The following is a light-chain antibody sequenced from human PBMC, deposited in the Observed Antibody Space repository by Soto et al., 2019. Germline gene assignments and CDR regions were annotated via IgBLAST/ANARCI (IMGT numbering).Light chain of an antibody. J-gene: IGKJ1*01. CDR2: ATS. CDR1: QRVISNY. CDR3: QQYEASPWT. V-gene: IGKV3-20*01. Sequence: ENVLTQSPGTLSLSPGEGASLSCRASQRVISNYFGWYQQKEGQPPRLIMYATSRRATDIPDRFSGSGSETDFALTISRVEPEDSAIYYCQQYEASPWTFGQGTKLEIK.